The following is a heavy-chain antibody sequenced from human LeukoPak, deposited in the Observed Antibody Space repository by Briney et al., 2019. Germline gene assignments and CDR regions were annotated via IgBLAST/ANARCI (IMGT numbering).Heavy chain of an antibody. CDR2: IYYSKNT. J-gene: IGHJ4*02. CDR3: VSPRGFSYGYFDY. CDR1: GGSISSSSAY. V-gene: IGHV4-39*01. D-gene: IGHD5-18*01. Sequence: SETLSLTCAVYGGSISSSSAYWGWIRQPPGKGLEWIGSIYYSKNTYYNPSLKSRVTISADTSKNQFSLTLGSVSATDTAVYYRVSPRGFSYGYFDYWGQGTLVTVSS.